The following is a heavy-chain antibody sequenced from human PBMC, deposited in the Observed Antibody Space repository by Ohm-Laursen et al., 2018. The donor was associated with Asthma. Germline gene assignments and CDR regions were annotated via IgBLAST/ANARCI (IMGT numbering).Heavy chain of an antibody. CDR3: AKLRELVVSPPDAFDI. Sequence: SLRLSCAASGLTFSSYWMTWVRQAPGKGPEWVAHIKEDGSEESYLASVKGRFTISRDNAKNSLYLQMNSLRAEDTAVYYCAKLRELVVSPPDAFDIWGQGTMVTVSS. CDR2: IKEDGSEE. CDR1: GLTFSSYW. J-gene: IGHJ3*02. V-gene: IGHV3-7*05. D-gene: IGHD1-26*01.